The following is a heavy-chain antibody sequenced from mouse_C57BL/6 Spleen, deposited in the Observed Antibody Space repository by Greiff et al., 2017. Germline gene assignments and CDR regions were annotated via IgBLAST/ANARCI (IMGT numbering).Heavy chain of an antibody. D-gene: IGHD2-1*01. V-gene: IGHV1-82*01. Sequence: QVQLQQSGPELVKSGASVQISCQASAYAFSSSWMNWVKQRPGKGLEWIGRIYPGDGDTNYNGKFKGKATLTADKSSSTAYMQLSSLTSEDSAVYFCAREGYYGNSYAMDYWGHGASVTVST. CDR2: IYPGDGDT. CDR3: AREGYYGNSYAMDY. J-gene: IGHJ4*01. CDR1: AYAFSSSW.